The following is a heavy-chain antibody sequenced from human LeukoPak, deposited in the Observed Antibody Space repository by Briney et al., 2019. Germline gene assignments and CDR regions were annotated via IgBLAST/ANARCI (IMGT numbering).Heavy chain of an antibody. CDR3: AKPAPVVNDAFDI. J-gene: IGHJ3*02. V-gene: IGHV3-43*02. Sequence: GGSLRLSCAASGFTFDEYAMHWVRQAPGEGREGVSLISGDGGSTYYADSVQGRFTISRDNNKNSLYLQMNSLRTEDTALYYCAKPAPVVNDAFDIWGQGTMVTVSS. CDR2: ISGDGGST. D-gene: IGHD3-22*01. CDR1: GFTFDEYA.